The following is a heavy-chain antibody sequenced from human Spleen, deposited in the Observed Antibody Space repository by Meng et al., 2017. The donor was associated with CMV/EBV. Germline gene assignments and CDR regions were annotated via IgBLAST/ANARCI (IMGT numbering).Heavy chain of an antibody. CDR3: ARRLEWLLSYYYYGMDV. V-gene: IGHV3-48*03. J-gene: IGHJ6*02. CDR2: ISSSGSTI. Sequence: GESLKISCAASGFTFSSYEMNWVRQAPGKGLEWVSYISSSGSTIYYADSVKGRFTIFRDNAKNSLYLQMNSLRAEDTAVYYCARRLEWLLSYYYYGMDVWGQGTTVTVSS. CDR1: GFTFSSYE. D-gene: IGHD3-3*01.